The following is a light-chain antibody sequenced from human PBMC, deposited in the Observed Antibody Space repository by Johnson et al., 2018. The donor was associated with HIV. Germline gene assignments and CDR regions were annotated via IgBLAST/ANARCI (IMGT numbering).Light chain of an antibody. CDR1: SSNIGNNY. J-gene: IGLJ1*01. CDR3: GTWDSSLRAGF. Sequence: QSMLTQPPSVSAAPGQKVTISCSGSSSNIGNNYVSWYQQLPGAAPKLLIFDNNKRPSGIPDRFSGSTSGTSAPQGFTGPQRGDEADYYCGTWDSSLRAGFFGTGTKVTVL. CDR2: DNN. V-gene: IGLV1-51*01.